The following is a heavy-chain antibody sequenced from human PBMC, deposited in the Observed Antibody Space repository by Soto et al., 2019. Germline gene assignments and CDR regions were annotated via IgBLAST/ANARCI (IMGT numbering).Heavy chain of an antibody. CDR3: AAGGGLPRYY. D-gene: IGHD5-12*01. V-gene: IGHV4-30-2*01. Sequence: QLQLQESGSGLVKPSQTLSLTCAVSGGSISSGGYSWSWIRQPPGKGLEWIGYIYHSGSTYYNPSRRSRVTISGDRSKNQFSLKLSSVTAADTAVYYCAAGGGLPRYYWGQGTLVTVSS. CDR1: GGSISSGGYS. CDR2: IYHSGST. J-gene: IGHJ4*02.